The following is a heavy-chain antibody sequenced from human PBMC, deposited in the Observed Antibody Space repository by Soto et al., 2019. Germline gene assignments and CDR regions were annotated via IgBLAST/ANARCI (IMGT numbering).Heavy chain of an antibody. V-gene: IGHV1-3*01. CDR2: INAGNGNT. CDR1: GYTXTSYA. CDR3: ARVPLLRFLEWLPWYGMDV. Sequence: SXKVSFKASGYTXTSYAMHLVRQAPGQRLEWMGWINAGNGNTKYSQKFQGRVTITRDTSASTAYIELSSLRSEDTAVYYCARVPLLRFLEWLPWYGMDVWGQGTTGTVSS. D-gene: IGHD3-3*01. J-gene: IGHJ6*02.